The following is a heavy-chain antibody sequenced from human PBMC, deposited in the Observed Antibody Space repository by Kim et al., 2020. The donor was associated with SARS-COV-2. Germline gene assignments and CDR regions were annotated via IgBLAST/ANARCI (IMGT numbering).Heavy chain of an antibody. CDR2: ISNSGAYT. V-gene: IGHV3-23*01. CDR1: GFSFSSYA. J-gene: IGHJ4*02. CDR3: AKTRSSGYNYFPFDH. D-gene: IGHD3-22*01. Sequence: GGSLRLSCAASGFSFSSYAMTWVRQAPGKGLEWVSTISNSGAYTYNADSVKGRSTISRDNSKNVLYLEMRSLRAEDTAVYYCAKTRSSGYNYFPFDHWGQGALVTFS.